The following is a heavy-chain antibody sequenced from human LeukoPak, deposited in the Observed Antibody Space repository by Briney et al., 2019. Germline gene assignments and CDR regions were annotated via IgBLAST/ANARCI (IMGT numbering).Heavy chain of an antibody. J-gene: IGHJ4*02. V-gene: IGHV3-11*04. CDR1: GFTFSDYY. CDR2: ISGSGSTI. Sequence: GGSLRLSCAASGFTFSDYYMSWIRQAPGKELEWVSYISGSGSTIYYSDSVKGRFTLSRDNAKNSLYLQMNRLRVEDTAVYFCAREDYYYASGFWGQGTLVTVSS. D-gene: IGHD3-10*01. CDR3: AREDYYYASGF.